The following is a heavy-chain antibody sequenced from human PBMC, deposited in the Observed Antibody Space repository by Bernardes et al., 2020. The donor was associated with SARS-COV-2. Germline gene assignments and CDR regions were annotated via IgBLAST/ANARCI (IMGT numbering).Heavy chain of an antibody. V-gene: IGHV3-11*01. D-gene: IGHD1-26*01. CDR2: ISSRGSTI. CDR3: ARSGSTGWKNDPFDI. J-gene: IGHJ3*02. Sequence: GGSLRLSCAASGFIFGDYYMSWIRQAPGEGLQWVSYISSRGSTIYYADSVKGRFTIPRDNVKNSLYLQMDSLRVEDTAMFYCARSGSTGWKNDPFDIWGQGTMVTVSS. CDR1: GFIFGDYY.